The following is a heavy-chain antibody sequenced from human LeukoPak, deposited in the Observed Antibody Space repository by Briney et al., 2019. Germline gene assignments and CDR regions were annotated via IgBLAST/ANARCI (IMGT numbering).Heavy chain of an antibody. V-gene: IGHV4-38-2*02. CDR2: IYHSGST. D-gene: IGHD3-10*01. J-gene: IGHJ4*02. Sequence: SETLSLTCTVSGYSISSGYYWGWIRQPPGKGLEWIGSIYHSGSTYYNPSLKSRVTISVDTSKNQFSLKLSSVTAADTAVYYCARGGIGAHDYWGQGTLVTVSS. CDR3: ARGGIGAHDY. CDR1: GYSISSGYY.